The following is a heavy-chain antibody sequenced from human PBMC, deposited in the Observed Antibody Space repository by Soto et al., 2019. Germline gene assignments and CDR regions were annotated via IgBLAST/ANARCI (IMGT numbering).Heavy chain of an antibody. V-gene: IGHV4-61*01. D-gene: IGHD5-18*01. CDR3: ARPLYSYGPMDV. CDR2: IYYSGST. CDR1: GGSVSSGSYY. Sequence: QVQLQESGPGLVKPSETLSLTCTVSGGSVSSGSYYWSWIRQPPGKGLEWIGYIYYSGSTNYNPYRKRRVTISVDTSKNQFSLKLSSVTAADTAVYYCARPLYSYGPMDVWGQGTTVTVSS. J-gene: IGHJ6*02.